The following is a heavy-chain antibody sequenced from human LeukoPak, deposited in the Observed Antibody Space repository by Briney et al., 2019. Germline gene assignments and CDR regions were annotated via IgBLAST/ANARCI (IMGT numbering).Heavy chain of an antibody. J-gene: IGHJ6*03. D-gene: IGHD4-11*01. V-gene: IGHV1-69*13. Sequence: SVKVSCRASGGTFSSYAISWVRQAPGQGLEWMGGIIPIFGTANYAQKFQGRVTITADESTSTAYMELSSLRSEDTAVYYCARARTADYSNPHYHYLDVRGKGTTVTVSS. CDR2: IIPIFGTA. CDR1: GGTFSSYA. CDR3: ARARTADYSNPHYHYLDV.